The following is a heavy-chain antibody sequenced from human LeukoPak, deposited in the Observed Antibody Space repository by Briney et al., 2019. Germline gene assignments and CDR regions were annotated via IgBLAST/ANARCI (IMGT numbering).Heavy chain of an antibody. J-gene: IGHJ3*02. V-gene: IGHV3-21*01. Sequence: GGSLRLSCAASGFTFSSYSMNWVRQAPGKGLEWVSSISSSSSYIYYAASVKGRFTISRDNAKNSLSLQMNSLRAEDTAVYYCARGVYGNDAFDIWGQGTMVTVSS. CDR2: ISSSSSYI. D-gene: IGHD5/OR15-5a*01. CDR3: ARGVYGNDAFDI. CDR1: GFTFSSYS.